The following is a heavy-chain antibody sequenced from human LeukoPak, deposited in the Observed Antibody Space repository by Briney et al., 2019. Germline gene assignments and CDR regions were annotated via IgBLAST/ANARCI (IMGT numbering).Heavy chain of an antibody. D-gene: IGHD3-10*02. Sequence: GGSLRLSCAASGFTFSSYWMSWVRQAPGKGLEWVAYIKQDVTEKYYVDTMKGRFTISRDNAQKSLFLQMNSLRAEDTAVYYCAELGITMIGGVWGKGTTVTISS. J-gene: IGHJ6*04. CDR1: GFTFSSYW. CDR3: AELGITMIGGV. CDR2: IKQDVTEK. V-gene: IGHV3-7*01.